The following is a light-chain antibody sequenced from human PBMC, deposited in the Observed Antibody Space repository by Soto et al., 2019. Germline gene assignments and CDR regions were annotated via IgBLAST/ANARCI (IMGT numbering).Light chain of an antibody. CDR2: SNN. J-gene: IGLJ1*01. Sequence: QSVLTQPPSASGNPGQRVIISCSGSRSNIGSNTVNWYQQLPGTAPKLLIYSNNQRPSGVPDRFSGSKSGTSASLAISGLQSEDEADYYCAAWDDSLNGFYVFGTGTKLTVL. V-gene: IGLV1-44*01. CDR1: RSNIGSNT. CDR3: AAWDDSLNGFYV.